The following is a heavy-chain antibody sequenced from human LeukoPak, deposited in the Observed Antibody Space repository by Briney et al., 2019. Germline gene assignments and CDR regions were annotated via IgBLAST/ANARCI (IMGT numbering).Heavy chain of an antibody. CDR3: ARGIGWNSFDP. Sequence: SQTLSLTCTVSGGSIRTDLYYWTWIRQPAGKGLEWIGRIYSNGWTDYNPPLKSRVSISIDTSKNHFSLKMSLATAADTALYYCARGIGWNSFDPWGQGTLVTVSS. CDR2: IYSNGWT. CDR1: GGSIRTDLYY. V-gene: IGHV4-61*02. J-gene: IGHJ5*02. D-gene: IGHD6-19*01.